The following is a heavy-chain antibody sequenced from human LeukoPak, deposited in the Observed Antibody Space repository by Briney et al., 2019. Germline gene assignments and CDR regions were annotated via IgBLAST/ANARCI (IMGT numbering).Heavy chain of an antibody. CDR2: IIPIFGTA. Sequence: SVKVSCKAYGGSFSSYDVSWVRQAPGQGLEWMGGIIPIFGTANYAQKFKGRVRITAEKSTSTTYMELSSLRSEDTAVYYCARGTYSAYDLGSYMDVWGKGTTVTVAS. CDR3: ARGTYSAYDLGSYMDV. CDR1: GGSFSSYD. D-gene: IGHD5-12*01. J-gene: IGHJ6*03. V-gene: IGHV1-69*06.